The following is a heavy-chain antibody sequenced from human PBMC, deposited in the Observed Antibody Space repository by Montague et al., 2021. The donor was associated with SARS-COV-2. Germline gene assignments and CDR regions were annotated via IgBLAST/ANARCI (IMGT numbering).Heavy chain of an antibody. J-gene: IGHJ4*02. D-gene: IGHD3-22*01. V-gene: IGHV4-34*01. Sequence: SETLSLTCAVYGGSFSDNYWCWICMPPGQGLEWIGEINHRGTSNYNSNLKSRVSISVDTSKNQFSLYLGSVTAADTAVYYCARGRQHFDMIVVVMTGGECYFDYWGQGTLVTVSS. CDR3: ARGRQHFDMIVVVMTGGECYFDY. CDR2: INHRGTS. CDR1: GGSFSDNY.